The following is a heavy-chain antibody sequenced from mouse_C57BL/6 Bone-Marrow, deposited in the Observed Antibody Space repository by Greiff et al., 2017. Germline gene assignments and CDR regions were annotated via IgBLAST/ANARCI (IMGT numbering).Heavy chain of an antibody. CDR1: GYAFSSYW. D-gene: IGHD1-1*01. CDR3: ARSDYYGRHYFDY. CDR2: IYPGDGDT. J-gene: IGHJ2*01. Sequence: QVQLQQSGAELVKPGASVKISCKASGYAFSSYWMNWVKQRPGKGLEWIGQIYPGDGDTNYNGKFKGKATLTADKSSSTAYMQLSSLTSEDSAVYFCARSDYYGRHYFDYWGQGTTLTVSS. V-gene: IGHV1-80*01.